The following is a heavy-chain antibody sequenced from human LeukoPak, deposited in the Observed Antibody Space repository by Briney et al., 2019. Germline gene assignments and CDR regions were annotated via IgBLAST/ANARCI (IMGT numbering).Heavy chain of an antibody. CDR1: GFTFSTYG. CDR2: ISYDGSKK. CDR3: AKLPAPEGNGYGSIDY. V-gene: IGHV3-30*18. Sequence: GRSLRLSCAASGFTFSTYGMHWVRQAPGKGLEWLALISYDGSKKYYGDSVKGRFTISRDNSKNTLFLHMNSLRAEDTAFYYCAKLPAPEGNGYGSIDYWGQGTLVTVSS. J-gene: IGHJ4*02. D-gene: IGHD3-10*01.